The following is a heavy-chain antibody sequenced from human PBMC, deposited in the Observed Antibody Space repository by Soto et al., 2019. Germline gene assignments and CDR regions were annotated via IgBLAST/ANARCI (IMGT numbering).Heavy chain of an antibody. J-gene: IGHJ4*02. V-gene: IGHV1-69*13. CDR1: GGTFSSYA. CDR3: ARVVGGRLAVAGTGRIRGYFDY. CDR2: IIPIFGTA. D-gene: IGHD6-19*01. Sequence: ASVKVSCKASGGTFSSYAISWVRQAPGQGLEWMGGIIPIFGTANYAQKFQGRVTITADESTSTAYMELSSLRSEDTAVYYCARVVGGRLAVAGTGRIRGYFDYWGQGTLVTVSS.